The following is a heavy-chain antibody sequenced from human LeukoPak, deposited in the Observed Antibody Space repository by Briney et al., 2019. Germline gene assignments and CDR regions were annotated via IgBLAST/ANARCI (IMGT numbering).Heavy chain of an antibody. J-gene: IGHJ4*02. V-gene: IGHV3-30*18. CDR3: AKDGIYYGSGSYYPKDY. Sequence: GGSLRLSCAAPGFTFSSYGMHWVRQAPGKGLEWVAVISYDGSNKYYADSVKGRFTISRDNSKNTLYLQMNSLRAEDTAVYYCAKDGIYYGSGSYYPKDYWGQGTLVTVSS. CDR2: ISYDGSNK. CDR1: GFTFSSYG. D-gene: IGHD3-10*01.